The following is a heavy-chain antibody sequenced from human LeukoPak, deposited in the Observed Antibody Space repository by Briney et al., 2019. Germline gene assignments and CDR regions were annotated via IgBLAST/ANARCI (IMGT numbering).Heavy chain of an antibody. D-gene: IGHD6-19*01. CDR2: IYYSGST. Sequence: ASETLSLTCTVSGGSISSYYWSWIRQPPGKGLEWIGYIYYSGSTNYNPSLKSRVTISVDTSKNQFSLKLSSVTAADTAVYYCARGGTGGIAVAGNGYFQHWGQGTLVTVSS. CDR3: ARGGTGGIAVAGNGYFQH. V-gene: IGHV4-59*01. J-gene: IGHJ1*01. CDR1: GGSISSYY.